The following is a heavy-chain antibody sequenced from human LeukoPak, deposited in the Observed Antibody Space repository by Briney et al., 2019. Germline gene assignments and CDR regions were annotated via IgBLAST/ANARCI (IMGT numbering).Heavy chain of an antibody. CDR1: GGSLNTYY. CDR3: ARQTIAAANNWFDP. CDR2: VYSSGTT. Sequence: PSETLSLTCTVSGGSLNTYYWSWVRQPAGKGLEWIGRVYSSGTTNYNPSLKSRVTMSVDTSKNQFSLKLSSVTTADTAVYYCARQTIAAANNWFDPWGQGTLVSVSS. D-gene: IGHD6-13*01. J-gene: IGHJ5*02. V-gene: IGHV4-4*07.